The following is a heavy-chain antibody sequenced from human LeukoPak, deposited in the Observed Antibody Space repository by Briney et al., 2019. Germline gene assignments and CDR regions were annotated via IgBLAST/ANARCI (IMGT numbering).Heavy chain of an antibody. D-gene: IGHD4-17*01. Sequence: ASVKVSRKASGYTFTGYYMHWVRQAPGQGLEWMGRINPNRGGTNYAQKFQVRVTMTRGTPISTAYMELSRLRSDDTAVYYWARQAVTTSYWGQGTLVTVSS. V-gene: IGHV1-2*06. CDR3: ARQAVTTSY. CDR1: GYTFTGYY. CDR2: INPNRGGT. J-gene: IGHJ4*02.